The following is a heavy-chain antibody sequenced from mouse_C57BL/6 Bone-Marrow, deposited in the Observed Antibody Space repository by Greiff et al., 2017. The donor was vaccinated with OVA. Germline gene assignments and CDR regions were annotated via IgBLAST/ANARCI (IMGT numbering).Heavy chain of an antibody. J-gene: IGHJ3*01. CDR3: ARAYSNYVGFAY. CDR1: GFTFSSYA. Sequence: EVQLVESGGGLVKPGGSLKLSCAASGFTFSSYAMSWVRQTPEKRLEWVATISDGGSYTYYPDNVKGRFTISRDNAKNNLYLQMSHLKSEDTAMYYCARAYSNYVGFAYWGQGTLVTVSA. D-gene: IGHD2-5*01. V-gene: IGHV5-4*01. CDR2: ISDGGSYT.